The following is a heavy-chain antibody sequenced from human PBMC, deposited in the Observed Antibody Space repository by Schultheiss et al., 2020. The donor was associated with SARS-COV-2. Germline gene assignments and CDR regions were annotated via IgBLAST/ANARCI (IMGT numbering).Heavy chain of an antibody. Sequence: SETLSLTCTVSGGSISSYYWSWIRQPPGKGLEWIGSIYYSGSTYYNPSLKSRVTISVDTSKNQFSLKLSSVTAADTAVYYCAQYTTGGGPEGNWFDPWGQGTLVTVSS. V-gene: IGHV4-59*01. CDR2: IYYSGST. CDR3: AQYTTGGGPEGNWFDP. J-gene: IGHJ5*02. CDR1: GGSISSYY. D-gene: IGHD1-1*01.